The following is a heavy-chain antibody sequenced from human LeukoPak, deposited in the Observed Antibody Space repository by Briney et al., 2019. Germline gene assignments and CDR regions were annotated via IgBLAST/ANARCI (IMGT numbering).Heavy chain of an antibody. CDR1: GYTFTSYD. J-gene: IGHJ3*02. CDR2: MNPNSGNT. D-gene: IGHD6-13*01. Sequence: ASVKVSCKASGYTFTSYDINWVRQATGQGLEWMGWMNPNSGNTGYAQKFQGRVTITRNTSISTAYMELSGLRSEDTAVYYCARGPSAAAPTFDIWGQGTMVTVSS. CDR3: ARGPSAAAPTFDI. V-gene: IGHV1-8*03.